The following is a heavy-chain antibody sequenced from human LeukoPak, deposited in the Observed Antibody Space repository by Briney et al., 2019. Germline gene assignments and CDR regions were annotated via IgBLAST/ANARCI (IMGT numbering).Heavy chain of an antibody. CDR2: IIPIFGTA. CDR3: AILSIGRVLSIAARPPYYYYMDV. D-gene: IGHD6-6*01. Sequence: SVKVSCKASGGTFSSYAISWVRQAPGQGLEWMGGIIPIFGTANYAQKFQGRVTIITDESTSTAYMELSSLRSEDTAVYYCAILSIGRVLSIAARPPYYYYMDVWGKGTTVTVSS. V-gene: IGHV1-69*05. J-gene: IGHJ6*03. CDR1: GGTFSSYA.